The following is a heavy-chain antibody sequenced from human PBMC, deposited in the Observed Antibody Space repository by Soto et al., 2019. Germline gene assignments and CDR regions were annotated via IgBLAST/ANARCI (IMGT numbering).Heavy chain of an antibody. Sequence: EVQLVASGGGLVQPGGSLRLSCAASGFTFSNYHMNWVRQAPGKGLEWISYISSGSTTIYYADAVEGRFTISSDNAKNSLYLPLNRLRVDDTAVYFCARPKSEGGTSGGFGPWGQGTLVTVSP. CDR3: ARPKSEGGTSGGFGP. J-gene: IGHJ5*02. CDR2: ISSGSTTI. D-gene: IGHD1-1*01. V-gene: IGHV3-48*01. CDR1: GFTFSNYH.